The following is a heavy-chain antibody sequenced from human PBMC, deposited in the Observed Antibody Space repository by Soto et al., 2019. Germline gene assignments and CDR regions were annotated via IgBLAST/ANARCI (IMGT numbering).Heavy chain of an antibody. CDR3: VKEGYYYDSSGYYYGWFDP. D-gene: IGHD3-22*01. V-gene: IGHV3-64D*06. CDR1: GFTFSRYA. J-gene: IGHJ5*02. Sequence: PGGSLRLSCSASGFTFSRYAMHWVRQAPGKGLEYVSAISSNGGSTYYADSVKGGFTISRDNSKNTLYLQMSSLRAEDTAVYYCVKEGYYYDSSGYYYGWFDPWGQGTLVTVSS. CDR2: ISSNGGST.